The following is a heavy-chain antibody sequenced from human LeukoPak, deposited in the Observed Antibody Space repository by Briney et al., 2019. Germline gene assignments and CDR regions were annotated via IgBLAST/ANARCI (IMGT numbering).Heavy chain of an antibody. V-gene: IGHV4-34*01. CDR2: INHSGST. CDR3: ARTPAGYSYGPRGPFRGALDI. D-gene: IGHD5-18*01. Sequence: SETLSLTCAVYGGSFSGYYWSWIRQPPGKGLEWIGEINHSGSTNYNPSLKSRVTISVDTSKNQFSLKLSSVTAADTAVYYCARTPAGYSYGPRGPFRGALDIWGQGTMVTVSS. CDR1: GGSFSGYY. J-gene: IGHJ3*02.